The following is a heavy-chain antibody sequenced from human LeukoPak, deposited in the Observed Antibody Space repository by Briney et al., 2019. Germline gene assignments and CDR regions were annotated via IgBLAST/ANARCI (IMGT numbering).Heavy chain of an antibody. CDR1: GFTFSSYW. CDR3: ARGGTARYDFWSGYYPRFDY. J-gene: IGHJ4*02. CDR2: IKQDGSEK. D-gene: IGHD3-3*01. V-gene: IGHV3-7*01. Sequence: GGSLRLSCAASGFTFSSYWMSWVRQAPGKGLEWVANIKQDGSEKYYVDSVKGRFTISRNNAKNSLYLQMNSLRAEDTAVYYCARGGTARYDFWSGYYPRFDYWGQGTLVTASS.